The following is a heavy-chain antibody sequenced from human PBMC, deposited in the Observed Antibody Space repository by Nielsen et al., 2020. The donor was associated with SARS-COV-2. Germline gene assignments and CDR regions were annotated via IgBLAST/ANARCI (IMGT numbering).Heavy chain of an antibody. CDR2: ISSSNTYI. J-gene: IGHJ6*01. V-gene: IGHV3-11*03. CDR3: TLLQEHL. Sequence: GGSLRLSCAASGFTFSDYYMSWIRQAPGKGLEWVSYISSSNTYINYAESVRGRFTISRDNAKKSLYLQMNSLHQGPIGLPPGTLLQEHLWG. CDR1: GFTFSDYY.